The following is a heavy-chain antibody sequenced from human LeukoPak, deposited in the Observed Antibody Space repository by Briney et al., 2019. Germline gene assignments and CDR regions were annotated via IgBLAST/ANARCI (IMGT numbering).Heavy chain of an antibody. CDR3: ARDSLSGHYYYYMDV. J-gene: IGHJ6*03. CDR2: ISSSGSTI. V-gene: IGHV3-11*04. Sequence: TGGSLRLSCATSGFTFTDYYMSWIRQAPGKGLEWVSYISSSGSTIYYADSVKGRFTISRDNAKNSLYLQMNSLRAEDTAVYYCARDSLSGHYYYYMDVWGKGTTVTVSS. CDR1: GFTFTDYY.